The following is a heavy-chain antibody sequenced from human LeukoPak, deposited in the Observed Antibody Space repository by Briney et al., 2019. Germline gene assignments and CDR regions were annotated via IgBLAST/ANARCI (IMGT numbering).Heavy chain of an antibody. CDR3: ARVGPTYYFDY. D-gene: IGHD1-26*01. J-gene: IGHJ4*02. V-gene: IGHV3-23*01. CDR1: GFTFSSYA. Sequence: GGSLRLSCAAYGFTFSSYAMSWVRQAPGKGLEWVSAISAGGSNTSSADSVKGRFTISRDNSKTTLYLQVNSLRAEDTAVYYCARVGPTYYFDYWGQGTLVTVSS. CDR2: ISAGGSNT.